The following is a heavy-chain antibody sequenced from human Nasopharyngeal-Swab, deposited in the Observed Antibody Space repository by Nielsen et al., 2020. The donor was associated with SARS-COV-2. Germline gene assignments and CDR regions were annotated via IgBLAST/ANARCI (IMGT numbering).Heavy chain of an antibody. Sequence: WIRQPPGKGLEWIGEIDHSGNSYYTSSLKSRVTVSVDTSKNQFSLHVKSLTAADSAVYYCARAGWHTPYVDSWGQGTRVTVSS. CDR3: ARAGWHTPYVDS. V-gene: IGHV4-34*01. CDR2: IDHSGNS. D-gene: IGHD2-15*01. J-gene: IGHJ5*01.